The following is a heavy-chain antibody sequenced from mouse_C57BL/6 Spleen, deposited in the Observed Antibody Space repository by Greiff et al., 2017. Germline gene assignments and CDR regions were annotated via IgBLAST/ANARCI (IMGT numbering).Heavy chain of an antibody. Sequence: EVQLVESEGGLVQPGSSMKLSCTASGFTFSDYYMAWVRQVPEKGLEWVANINYDGSSTYYLDSLKSRFIISRDNAKNILYLQMSSLKSEDTATYYCARADYYGSSPAWFAYWGQGTLVTVSA. CDR2: INYDGSST. CDR3: ARADYYGSSPAWFAY. D-gene: IGHD1-1*01. CDR1: GFTFSDYY. J-gene: IGHJ3*01. V-gene: IGHV5-16*01.